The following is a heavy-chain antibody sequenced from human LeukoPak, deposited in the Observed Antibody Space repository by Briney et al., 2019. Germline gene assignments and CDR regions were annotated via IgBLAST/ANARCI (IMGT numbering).Heavy chain of an antibody. CDR3: VLQGPLDAFDI. D-gene: IGHD2-15*01. CDR2: ISYDGNNK. V-gene: IGHV3-30*03. Sequence: PGGSLRLSCAASGFTFSSYGLHWVRQAPGKGLEWVAVISYDGNNKYYADSVKGRFTVSRDNSKDTLYLQMNSLRAEDTAVYYCVLQGPLDAFDIWGQGTMVTVSS. CDR1: GFTFSSYG. J-gene: IGHJ3*02.